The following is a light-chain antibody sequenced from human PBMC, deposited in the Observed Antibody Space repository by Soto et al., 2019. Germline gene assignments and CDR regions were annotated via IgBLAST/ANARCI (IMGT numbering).Light chain of an antibody. CDR3: SSYTSATTYV. J-gene: IGLJ1*01. CDR2: DVS. CDR1: SCDVGAYSY. V-gene: IGLV2-14*01. Sequence: ALTQPASVSGSPGQSITISCTGTSCDVGAYSYDSWYQQYPGEAPKVIIYDVSHRPAGVSNRFSGSKSGNTASLTISGLQTQDEADYYCSSYTSATTYVFGTGTRSPS.